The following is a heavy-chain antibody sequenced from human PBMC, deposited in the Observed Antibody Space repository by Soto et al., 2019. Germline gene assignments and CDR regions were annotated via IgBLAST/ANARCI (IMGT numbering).Heavy chain of an antibody. CDR2: IYRTGST. J-gene: IGHJ4*02. Sequence: PSETLSLTCAVSGGSFTSNNWWTWVRQPPGQGLEWIGEIYRTGSTNYNPSLKSRVTISLDKSENQFSLKVTSLTAADTAVYYCESRDPGTSVDYWGQGTLVTGSS. CDR1: GGSFTSNNW. V-gene: IGHV4-4*02. CDR3: ESRDPGTSVDY. D-gene: IGHD4-17*01.